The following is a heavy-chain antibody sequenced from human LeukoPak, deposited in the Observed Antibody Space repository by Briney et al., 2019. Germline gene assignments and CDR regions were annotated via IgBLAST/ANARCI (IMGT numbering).Heavy chain of an antibody. CDR1: GGSISSSSYY. V-gene: IGHV4-39*07. J-gene: IGHJ4*02. CDR3: ARGKNEYSNRYYFDY. CDR2: IYYSGST. Sequence: SETLSLTCTVSGGSISSSSYYWGWIRQPPGKGLEWIGSIYYSGSTYYNPSLKSRVTISVDTSKNQFSLKLSSVTAADTAVYYCARGKNEYSNRYYFDYWGQGALVTVSS. D-gene: IGHD4-4*01.